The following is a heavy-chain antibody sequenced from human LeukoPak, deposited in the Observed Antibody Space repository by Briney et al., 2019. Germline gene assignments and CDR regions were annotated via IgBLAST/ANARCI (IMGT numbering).Heavy chain of an antibody. CDR1: GFTFNNYT. CDR3: ARGGIGGHDH. Sequence: GGSLRLSCAASGFTFNNYTMNWVRQASGKGLEWVAVISGSGDGSYCADSVKGRFTISRDNSKNTVYLQMNSLRVEDTAVYYCARGGIGGHDHWGQGTLVTVSS. CDR2: ISGSGDGS. D-gene: IGHD6-13*01. V-gene: IGHV3-23*01. J-gene: IGHJ5*02.